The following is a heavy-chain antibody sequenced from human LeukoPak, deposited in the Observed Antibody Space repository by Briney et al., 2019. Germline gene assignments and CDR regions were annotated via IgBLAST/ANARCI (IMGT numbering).Heavy chain of an antibody. CDR1: GFTFSNAW. D-gene: IGHD1-1*01. Sequence: GGSLRLSCAASGFTFSNAWMSWVRQAPGKGLEWVGRIKSKTDGGTIEYAAPVKGRFTISRDDSKNTLYLQMNSLKTEDTAVYYCTTDRRDWNPRDWGQGTLVTVSS. CDR3: TTDRRDWNPRD. V-gene: IGHV3-15*01. J-gene: IGHJ4*02. CDR2: IKSKTDGGTI.